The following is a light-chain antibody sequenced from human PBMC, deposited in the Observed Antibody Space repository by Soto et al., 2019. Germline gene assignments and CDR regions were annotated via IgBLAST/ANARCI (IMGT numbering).Light chain of an antibody. Sequence: EIVMPQSPATLSVSPGERATLSCRASQSVSSYLAWYQQKPGQAPRLLIYGASTRATGIPARFSGSGSGTEFTLTISSLQPDDFATYYCQHYNSYSEAFGQGTKVDIK. CDR2: GAS. J-gene: IGKJ1*01. CDR1: QSVSSY. V-gene: IGKV3-15*01. CDR3: QHYNSYSEA.